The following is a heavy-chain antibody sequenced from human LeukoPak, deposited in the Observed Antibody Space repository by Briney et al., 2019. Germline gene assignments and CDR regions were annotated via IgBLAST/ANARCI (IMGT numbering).Heavy chain of an antibody. J-gene: IGHJ5*02. D-gene: IGHD3-10*01. Sequence: GSLRLSCAASGLTFSSYSMNWVRQAPGKGLEWIGEINHSGSTNYNPSLKSRVTISVDTSKNQFSLKLSSVTAADTAVYYCARYGSGKIGWFDPWGQGTLVTVSS. CDR3: ARYGSGKIGWFDP. V-gene: IGHV4-34*01. CDR2: INHSGST. CDR1: GLTFSSYS.